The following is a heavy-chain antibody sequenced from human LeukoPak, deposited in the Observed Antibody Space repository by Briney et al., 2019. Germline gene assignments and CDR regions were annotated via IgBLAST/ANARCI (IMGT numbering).Heavy chain of an antibody. J-gene: IGHJ6*03. CDR1: GGTFSSYA. D-gene: IGHD3-10*01. CDR2: IIPIFGTA. V-gene: IGHV1-69*13. Sequence: SVKVSCKASGGTFSSYAISWVRQAPGQGLEWMGGIIPIFGTANYAQKFQGRVTITADESTSTAYMELSGLRSEDTAVYYCAREGGYYGSGSYSNYYYYMDVWGKGTTVTISS. CDR3: AREGGYYGSGSYSNYYYYMDV.